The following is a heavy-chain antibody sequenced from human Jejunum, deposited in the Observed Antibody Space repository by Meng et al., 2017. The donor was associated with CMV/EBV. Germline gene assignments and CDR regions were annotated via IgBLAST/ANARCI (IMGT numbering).Heavy chain of an antibody. Sequence: GFTLSNNRRNWLRQASGHGLEGVSSISSRTSYVDYADSVKGRFTISRDNIKNSLYLQMNSLRAEDTAVYFCARDETTGYYYYGMDVWGQGATVTVSS. CDR3: ARDETTGYYYYGMDV. J-gene: IGHJ6*02. V-gene: IGHV3-21*01. D-gene: IGHD2-8*02. CDR1: GFTLSNNR. CDR2: ISSRTSYV.